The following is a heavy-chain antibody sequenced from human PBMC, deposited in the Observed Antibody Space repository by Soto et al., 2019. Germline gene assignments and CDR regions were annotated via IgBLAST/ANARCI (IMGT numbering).Heavy chain of an antibody. CDR2: INPNSGGT. CDR3: ARTSRGVVIPFDY. Sequence: XSVKVSCKASGYTFTGYYMHWVRQAPGQGLEWMGWINPNSGGTNYSQKFQGRVTMTRDTSISTAYMELSRLRSDDTAVYYCARTSRGVVIPFDYWGQGTLVTVSS. CDR1: GYTFTGYY. J-gene: IGHJ4*02. V-gene: IGHV1-2*02. D-gene: IGHD3-3*01.